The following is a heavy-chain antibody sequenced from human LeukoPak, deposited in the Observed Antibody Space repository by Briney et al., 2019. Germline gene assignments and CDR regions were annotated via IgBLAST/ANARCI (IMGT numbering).Heavy chain of an antibody. V-gene: IGHV3-7*01. J-gene: IGHJ4*02. D-gene: IGHD6-13*01. CDR3: ARDGTAAGLYFDL. CDR2: IRQDGGEK. CDR1: GFTFSDYW. Sequence: GGSLRLSCAVSGFTFSDYWMNWVRQAPGKGLEWVASIRQDGGEKSYVASVKGRLTISRDNTKHSLYLQMSSLRAEDTGVYYCARDGTAAGLYFDLWGQGTLVTVSS.